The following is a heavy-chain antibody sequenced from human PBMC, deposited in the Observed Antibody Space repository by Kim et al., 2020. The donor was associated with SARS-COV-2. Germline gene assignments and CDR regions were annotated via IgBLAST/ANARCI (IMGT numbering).Heavy chain of an antibody. J-gene: IGHJ4*01. V-gene: IGHV4-39*01. CDR1: GGSISSGDYY. D-gene: IGHD1-26*01. CDR3: ARHSVGYYPAYFDY. Sequence: SETLSLTCTVSGGSISSGDYYWSWVRQSPGLGLEWIASLYYTGSTYYDPSLRSRVTISVDTSENQFSLRVTSVTATDTAVYYCARHSVGYYPAYFDYWG. CDR2: LYYTGST.